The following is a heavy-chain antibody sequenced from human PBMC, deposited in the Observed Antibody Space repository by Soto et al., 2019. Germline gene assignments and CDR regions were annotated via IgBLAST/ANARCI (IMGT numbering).Heavy chain of an antibody. V-gene: IGHV5-51*01. D-gene: IGHD6-13*01. J-gene: IGHJ4*02. CDR3: ARHFPYSSSWYPSYCDS. CDR1: GYSFTSYW. CDR2: INPADSDS. Sequence: GESLKISCQGSGYSFTSYWIAWVRQVSGEGLEWMGIINPADSDSRYSPSFQGQVTISADKSSNTAYLQWSSLKASDTGIYYCARHFPYSSSWYPSYCDSWGQGTLVTVSS.